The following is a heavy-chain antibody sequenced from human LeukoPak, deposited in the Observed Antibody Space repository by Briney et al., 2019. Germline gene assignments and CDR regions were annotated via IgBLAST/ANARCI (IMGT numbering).Heavy chain of an antibody. CDR3: ARGGSSGPEGWIDP. CDR1: GYTFTNYG. Sequence: ASVKVSCKASGYTFTNYGITWVRQAPGQGLEWMGWISPYNGNTKYAQKVQGRVTMTTDTSTSTAYMELRSLRSDDTAVYYCARGGSSGPEGWIDPWAQGTLVTVSS. CDR2: ISPYNGNT. D-gene: IGHD6-19*01. J-gene: IGHJ5*02. V-gene: IGHV1-18*01.